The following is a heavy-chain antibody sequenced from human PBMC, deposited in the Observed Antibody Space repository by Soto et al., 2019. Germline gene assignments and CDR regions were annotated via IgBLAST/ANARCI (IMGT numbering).Heavy chain of an antibody. J-gene: IGHJ6*02. CDR3: ARDQRVLLWFGELFGSNYYYGMDV. Sequence: QVQLVQSGAEVKKPGASVKVSCKASGYTFTSYYMHWVRQAPGQGLEWMGIINPSGGSTSYAQKCQGRVTMTRETSTRTVYMELSSLRSEDTAVYYCARDQRVLLWFGELFGSNYYYGMDVWGQGTTVTVSS. CDR1: GYTFTSYY. V-gene: IGHV1-46*01. D-gene: IGHD3-10*01. CDR2: INPSGGST.